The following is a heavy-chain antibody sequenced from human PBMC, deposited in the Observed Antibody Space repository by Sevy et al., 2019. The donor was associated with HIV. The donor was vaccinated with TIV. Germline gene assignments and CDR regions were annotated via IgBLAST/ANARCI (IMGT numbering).Heavy chain of an antibody. D-gene: IGHD6-19*01. CDR2: IIPIFGTA. CDR1: GGTSSSYA. Sequence: ASVKVSCKASGGTSSSYAISWVRQAPGQGLEWMGGIIPIFGTANYAQKFQGRVTITADESTSTAYMELSSLRSEDTAMYYCARTRYTISSGWYGENYFDYWGQGTLVTVSS. J-gene: IGHJ4*02. CDR3: ARTRYTISSGWYGENYFDY. V-gene: IGHV1-69*13.